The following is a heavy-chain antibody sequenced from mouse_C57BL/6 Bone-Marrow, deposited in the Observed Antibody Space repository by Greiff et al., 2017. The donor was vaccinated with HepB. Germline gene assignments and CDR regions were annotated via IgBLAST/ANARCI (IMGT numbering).Heavy chain of an antibody. Sequence: VQLQQSGPVLVKPGASVKMSCKASGYTFTDYYMNWVKQSHGKSLEWIGVINPYNGGTSYNQKFKGKATLTVDKSSSTAYMELNSLTSEDSAVYYCARSERGSSSIDYWGQGTTLTVSS. V-gene: IGHV1-19*01. D-gene: IGHD1-1*01. CDR2: INPYNGGT. CDR3: ARSERGSSSIDY. J-gene: IGHJ2*01. CDR1: GYTFTDYY.